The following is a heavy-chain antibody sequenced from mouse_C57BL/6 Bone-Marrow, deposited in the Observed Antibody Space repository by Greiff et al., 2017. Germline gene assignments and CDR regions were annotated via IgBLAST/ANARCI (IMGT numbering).Heavy chain of an antibody. CDR3: ATHYYYGSSYEDY. CDR1: GYAFTNYL. V-gene: IGHV1-54*01. J-gene: IGHJ2*01. D-gene: IGHD1-1*01. CDR2: INPGSGGT. Sequence: QVQLQQSGAELVRPGTSVKVSCKASGYAFTNYLIEWVKQRPGQGLEWIGVINPGSGGTNYNEKFKGKATLTADNTSSTAYMQLSRLTSEDSAVYFCATHYYYGSSYEDYWGQGTTLTVSS.